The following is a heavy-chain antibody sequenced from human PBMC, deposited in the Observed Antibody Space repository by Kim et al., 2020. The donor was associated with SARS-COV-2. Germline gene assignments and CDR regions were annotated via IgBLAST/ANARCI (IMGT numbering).Heavy chain of an antibody. D-gene: IGHD2-21*02. Sequence: SETLSLTCTVSGGSISSSSYYWGWIRQPPGKGLEWIGSIYYSGSTYYNPSLKSRVTISVDTSKNQFSLKLSSVTAADTAVYYCARDRPHCGGDCYSEVRWFDPWGQGTLVTVSS. CDR1: GGSISSSSYY. V-gene: IGHV4-39*07. J-gene: IGHJ5*02. CDR3: ARDRPHCGGDCYSEVRWFDP. CDR2: IYYSGST.